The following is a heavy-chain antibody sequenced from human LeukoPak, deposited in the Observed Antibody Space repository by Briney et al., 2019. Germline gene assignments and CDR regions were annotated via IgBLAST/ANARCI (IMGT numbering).Heavy chain of an antibody. CDR3: ARGGLVSAGTLDY. Sequence: SETLSLTCTASGGSISSYYWNWIRQPPGKGLEWIGYIYYSGTTNYNPSLKSRVTISVDTSKNQFSLKLSSVTAADTAVYFCARGGLVSAGTLDYWGQGTLVTVSS. D-gene: IGHD6-13*01. CDR1: GGSISSYY. V-gene: IGHV4-59*01. CDR2: IYYSGTT. J-gene: IGHJ4*02.